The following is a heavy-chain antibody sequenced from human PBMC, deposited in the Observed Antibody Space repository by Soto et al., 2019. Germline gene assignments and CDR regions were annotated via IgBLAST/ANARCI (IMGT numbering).Heavy chain of an antibody. V-gene: IGHV1-69*13. CDR2: IIPIFGTA. CDR3: ARDLRQYSGYDSGY. J-gene: IGHJ4*02. Sequence: WASVKVSCKASGGTFSSYAISWVRQAPGQGLEWMGGIIPIFGTANYAQKFQGRVTITADESTSTAYMELSSLRSEDTAVYYCARDLRQYSGYDSGYWGQGTLVTVSS. CDR1: GGTFSSYA. D-gene: IGHD5-12*01.